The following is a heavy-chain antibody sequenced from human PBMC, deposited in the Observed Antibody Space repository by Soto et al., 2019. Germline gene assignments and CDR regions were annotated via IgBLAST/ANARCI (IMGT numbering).Heavy chain of an antibody. V-gene: IGHV5-51*01. J-gene: IGHJ3*02. D-gene: IGHD2-15*01. CDR3: ARPDCSGGSCYLSDFEI. CDR2: IYPGDSDT. CDR1: GYSFTSYW. Sequence: GESLKISCKGSGYSFTSYWIGWVRQMPGKGLEWMGIIYPGDSDTRYSPSFQGQVTISADKSISTAYLQWSSLKASDTAMYYCARPDCSGGSCYLSDFEIWGQETMVTVAS.